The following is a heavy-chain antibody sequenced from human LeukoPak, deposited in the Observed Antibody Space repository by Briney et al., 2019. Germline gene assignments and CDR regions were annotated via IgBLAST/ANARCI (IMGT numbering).Heavy chain of an antibody. Sequence: SVKVSCKASGGTFSSYAISWVRQAPGQGLEWMGGIIPIFGTANYAQKFQGRVTITADESTSTAYMELSSLRSEDTAVYYCAKPTTDRDGYIDAFDIWGQGTMVTVSS. J-gene: IGHJ3*02. V-gene: IGHV1-69*13. D-gene: IGHD5-24*01. CDR3: AKPTTDRDGYIDAFDI. CDR1: GGTFSSYA. CDR2: IIPIFGTA.